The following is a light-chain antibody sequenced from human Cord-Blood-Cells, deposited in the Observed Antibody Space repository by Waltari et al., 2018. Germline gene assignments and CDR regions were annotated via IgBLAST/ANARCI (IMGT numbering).Light chain of an antibody. CDR1: SSDVGGYNY. J-gene: IGLJ3*02. CDR2: YVS. Sequence: QPALTQPASVSGSPGQSIPISCTGNSSDVGGYNYFSWDQQHPGKPPKLMIYYVSKRPSGVSNRFSGSKSGNTASLTISGLQAEDEADYYCSSYTSSSTWVFGGGTKLTVL. CDR3: SSYTSSSTWV. V-gene: IGLV2-14*01.